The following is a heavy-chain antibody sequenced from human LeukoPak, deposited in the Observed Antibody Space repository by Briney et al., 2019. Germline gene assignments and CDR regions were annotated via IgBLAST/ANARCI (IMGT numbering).Heavy chain of an antibody. J-gene: IGHJ3*02. CDR3: AHTYYYDSSGYPYDAFDI. D-gene: IGHD3-22*01. Sequence: SGTLSLTCAVFGGSFDGYYWGWIRQPPGKGLEWIGSIHYSGSTNYNPSLKSRVTISVDTSKNQFSLKLSSVTAADAAGYYCAHTYYYDSSGYPYDAFDIWGQGAMVTVSS. CDR1: GGSFDGYY. V-gene: IGHV4-34*01. CDR2: IHYSGST.